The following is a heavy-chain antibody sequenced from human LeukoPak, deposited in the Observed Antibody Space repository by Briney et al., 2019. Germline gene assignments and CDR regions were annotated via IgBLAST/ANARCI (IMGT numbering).Heavy chain of an antibody. J-gene: IGHJ4*02. CDR1: GGSIISSSYY. CDR2: IYYTGST. V-gene: IGHV4-39*07. Sequence: SETLSLTCTVSGGSIISSSYYWGWIRQPPGKGLEWIGSIYYTGSTYYNPSLRSRVTMSVDTSRNQFSLKLSSVTAADTAVYYCASGIAAAGKGGAVHDWGQGTLVTVSS. CDR3: ASGIAAAGKGGAVHD. D-gene: IGHD6-13*01.